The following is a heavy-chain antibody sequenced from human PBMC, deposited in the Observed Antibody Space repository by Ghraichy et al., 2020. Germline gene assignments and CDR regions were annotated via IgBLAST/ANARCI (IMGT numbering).Heavy chain of an antibody. Sequence: GGSLRLSCAASGFTFSSYAMSWVRQAPGKGLEWVSAISGSGGSTYYADSVKGRFTISRDNSKNTLYLQMNSLRAEDTAVYYCAKDPIGSSSWYGNWFDPWGQGTLVTVSS. CDR1: GFTFSSYA. CDR2: ISGSGGST. J-gene: IGHJ5*02. V-gene: IGHV3-23*01. D-gene: IGHD6-13*01. CDR3: AKDPIGSSSWYGNWFDP.